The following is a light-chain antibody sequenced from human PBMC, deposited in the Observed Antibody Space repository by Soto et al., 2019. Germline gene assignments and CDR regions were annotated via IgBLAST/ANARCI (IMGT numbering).Light chain of an antibody. CDR1: QSVSTN. CDR3: QQYSNWPPAIT. J-gene: IGKJ5*01. V-gene: IGKV3-15*01. Sequence: EIVLTQSPGTLSLSPGDIATLSCRASQSVSTNLAWFQRKAGQPPRLLIYGSSTRATGVPDRFSGSGSGTEFALIISSLQSEDVAVYYCQQYSNWPPAITFGQGTRLEIK. CDR2: GSS.